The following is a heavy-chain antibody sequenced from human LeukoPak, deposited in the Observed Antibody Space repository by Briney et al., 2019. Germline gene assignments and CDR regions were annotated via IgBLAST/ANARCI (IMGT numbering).Heavy chain of an antibody. D-gene: IGHD3-10*01. CDR3: ARELFDFDY. CDR2: ITGSGGST. CDR1: GFTFDNFA. J-gene: IGHJ4*02. Sequence: PGGSLRLSCAPSGFTFDNFAMTWVRQAPGKWLEWVSEITGSGGSTYYADSVEGRCTISRDNSKNTLYLQMNSLRAEDTAIYYCARELFDFDYWGQGTLVTVSS. V-gene: IGHV3-23*01.